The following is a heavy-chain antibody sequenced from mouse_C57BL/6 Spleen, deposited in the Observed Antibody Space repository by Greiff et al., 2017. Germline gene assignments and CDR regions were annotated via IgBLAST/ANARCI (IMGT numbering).Heavy chain of an antibody. V-gene: IGHV1-9*01. CDR3: AGRRNYGSSYGGYFEV. D-gene: IGHD1-1*01. CDR1: GYTFTGYW. CDR2: ILPGSGST. Sequence: VQLQQSGAELMKPGASVKLSCKATGYTFTGYWIEWVKQRPGHGLEWIGEILPGSGSTNYNEKFKGKATFTADTSSNTAYMQLSSLTTEDSAIYYCAGRRNYGSSYGGYFEVWGTGTTVTVSS. J-gene: IGHJ1*03.